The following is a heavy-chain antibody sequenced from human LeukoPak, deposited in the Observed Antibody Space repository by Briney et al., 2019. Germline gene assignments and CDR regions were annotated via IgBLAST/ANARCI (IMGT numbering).Heavy chain of an antibody. CDR3: ARAYSGYEVGNY. D-gene: IGHD5-12*01. CDR1: GFTSSSYA. CDR2: ISYDGSNK. Sequence: GGSLRLSCAASGFTSSSYAMHWVRQAPGKGLEWVAVISYDGSNKYYADSVKGRFTISRDNSKNTLYMQMNSLRAEDTAVYYCARAYSGYEVGNYWGQGTLVTVSS. V-gene: IGHV3-30-3*01. J-gene: IGHJ4*02.